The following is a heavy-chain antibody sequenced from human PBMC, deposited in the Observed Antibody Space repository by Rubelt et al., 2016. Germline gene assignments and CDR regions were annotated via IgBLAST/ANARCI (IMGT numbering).Heavy chain of an antibody. CDR2: INSDGSST. V-gene: IGHV3-74*02. Sequence: EVQLLEFGGDLVQPGGSLRLSCAASGFSFSSYWMHWVRQAPGKGLVWVSRINSDGSSTSYADSVKGRFTISRDNAKNTLFRQMNSRGDDDTGVYYCARGATVTTLDSWGQGTLVTVSS. CDR3: ARGATVTTLDS. CDR1: GFSFSSYW. J-gene: IGHJ4*02. D-gene: IGHD4-17*01.